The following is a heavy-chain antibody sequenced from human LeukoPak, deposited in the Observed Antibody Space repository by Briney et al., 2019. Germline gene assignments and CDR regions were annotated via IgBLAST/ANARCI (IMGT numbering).Heavy chain of an antibody. J-gene: IGHJ4*02. Sequence: PGGSLRLSCAASGFSFSDYYMIWVRQAPGKGLEGVSYISGSSSFTKYADSVKGRFTISRDNAKNSLYLQMSSLRAEDTAVYYCARWFGSGSYYGYWGQGTLVTVSS. D-gene: IGHD3-10*01. CDR2: ISGSSSFT. V-gene: IGHV3-11*03. CDR1: GFSFSDYY. CDR3: ARWFGSGSYYGY.